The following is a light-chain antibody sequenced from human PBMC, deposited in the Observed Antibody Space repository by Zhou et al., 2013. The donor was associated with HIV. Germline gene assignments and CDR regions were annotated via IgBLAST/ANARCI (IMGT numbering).Light chain of an antibody. Sequence: QSVLTQPPSVSGAPGQRVTISCTGSSSNIGAGYDVHWYQQLPGTAPKLLIYVNNNRPSGVPDRFSGSKSGTSASLAITGLQAEDEAEYYCQSFDSNLNTYVFGTGTSVTVL. CDR1: SSNIGAGYD. CDR3: QSFDSNLNTYV. CDR2: VNN. V-gene: IGLV1-40*01. J-gene: IGLJ1*01.